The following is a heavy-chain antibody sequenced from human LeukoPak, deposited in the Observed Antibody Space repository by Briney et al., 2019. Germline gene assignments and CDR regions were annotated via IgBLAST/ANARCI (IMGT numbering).Heavy chain of an antibody. CDR1: GFTFSSYA. Sequence: PGGSLRLSCAASGFTFSSYAMSWVRQAPGKGLEWVSAISGSGGSTYYADSVKGRFTISRDNSKNTLYLQMNSLRAEDTAVYYCAKVHSFDMYNSGWSPDYWGQGTLVTVSS. J-gene: IGHJ4*02. CDR3: AKVHSFDMYNSGWSPDY. D-gene: IGHD6-19*01. CDR2: ISGSGGST. V-gene: IGHV3-23*01.